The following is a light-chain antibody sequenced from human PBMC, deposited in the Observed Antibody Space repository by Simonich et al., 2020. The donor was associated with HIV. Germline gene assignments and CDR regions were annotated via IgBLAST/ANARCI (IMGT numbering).Light chain of an antibody. CDR1: QSVLYNSNSKNY. CDR3: QQYYITPHT. J-gene: IGKJ1*01. Sequence: DIVMTQSPDSLAVSLGERTTINCKSSQSVLYNSNSKNYLAWYQQKPGHPPKLLIYWASTLESGVPERFRGSGSGTDFTLTINNLQAEDVAVYYCQQYYITPHTFGQGTKVEIK. CDR2: WAS. V-gene: IGKV4-1*01.